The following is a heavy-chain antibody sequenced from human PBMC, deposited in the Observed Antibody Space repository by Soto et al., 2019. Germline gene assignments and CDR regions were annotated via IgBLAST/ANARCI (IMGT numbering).Heavy chain of an antibody. CDR3: GIDFWSGYINAFDI. Sequence: GGSLRLSCTASGFTFGDYAMSWFRQAPGKGLEWVGFIRSKAYGGATEYAASVKGRFTISRDDSKSIAYLQMNSLKTEDTAVYYCGIDFWSGYINAFDIWGQGTMVTVSS. CDR1: GFTFGDYA. CDR2: IRSKAYGGAT. D-gene: IGHD3-3*01. V-gene: IGHV3-49*03. J-gene: IGHJ3*02.